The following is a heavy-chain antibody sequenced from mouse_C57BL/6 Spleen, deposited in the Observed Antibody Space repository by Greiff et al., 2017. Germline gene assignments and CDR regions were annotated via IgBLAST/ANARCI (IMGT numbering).Heavy chain of an antibody. CDR2: INPNNGGT. J-gene: IGHJ4*01. Sequence: VQLQQSGPELVKPGASVKISCKASGYTFTDYYMNWVKQSHGKSLEWIGDINPNNGGTSYNQKFKGKATLTVDKSSSTAYMELRSLTSEDSAVYYCARSWLLPPYYYAMDYWGQGTSVTVSS. CDR3: ARSWLLPPYYYAMDY. CDR1: GYTFTDYY. V-gene: IGHV1-26*01. D-gene: IGHD2-3*01.